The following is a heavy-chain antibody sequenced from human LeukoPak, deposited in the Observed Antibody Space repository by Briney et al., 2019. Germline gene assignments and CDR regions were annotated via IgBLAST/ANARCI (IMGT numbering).Heavy chain of an antibody. J-gene: IGHJ5*02. CDR1: GFTFSSYW. CDR2: INSDGSST. CDR3: ARETGPLGYCSSTSCYIREEGHNWFDP. V-gene: IGHV3-74*01. Sequence: PGGSLRLSCAASGFTFSSYWMHWVRQAPGKGLVWVSRINSDGSSTSYADSVKGRFTISRDNAKNTLYLQMNSLRAEDTAVYYCARETGPLGYCSSTSCYIREEGHNWFDPWGQGTLVTVSS. D-gene: IGHD2-2*02.